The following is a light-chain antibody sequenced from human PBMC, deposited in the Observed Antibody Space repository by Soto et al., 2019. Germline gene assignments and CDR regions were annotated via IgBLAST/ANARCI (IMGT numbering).Light chain of an antibody. CDR3: SSYTSTSTL. CDR2: DVT. Sequence: QSALTQPASVSGSAGQSITISCTGTSSDVGGYKYVSWYQLHPGTAPKLVIYDVTNRPSGVSNRFSGSKSGNTASLTISGLQAEDEADYFCSSYTSTSTLFGTGTKLTVL. CDR1: SSDVGGYKY. V-gene: IGLV2-14*01. J-gene: IGLJ1*01.